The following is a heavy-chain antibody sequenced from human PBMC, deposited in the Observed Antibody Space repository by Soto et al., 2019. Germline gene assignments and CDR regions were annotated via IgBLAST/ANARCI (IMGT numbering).Heavy chain of an antibody. Sequence: GGSLRLSCAASGFTFSSYWMSWVRQAPGKGLEWVANIKQDGSEKYYVDSVKGRFTISRDNAKNSLYLQMNSLRAEDTAVYYCARVLDYDFWSGFDYWGQGTRVTVSS. J-gene: IGHJ4*02. CDR3: ARVLDYDFWSGFDY. D-gene: IGHD3-3*01. CDR2: IKQDGSEK. CDR1: GFTFSSYW. V-gene: IGHV3-7*01.